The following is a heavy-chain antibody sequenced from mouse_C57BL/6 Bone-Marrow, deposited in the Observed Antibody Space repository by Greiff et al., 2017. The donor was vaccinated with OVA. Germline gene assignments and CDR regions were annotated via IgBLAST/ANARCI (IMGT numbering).Heavy chain of an antibody. J-gene: IGHJ4*01. CDR2: INPNNGGT. CDR3: ARFWMDY. Sequence: EVQLQQSGPELVKPGASVKISCKASGYTFTDYYMNWVKQSHGKSLEWIGDINPNNGGTSYNQKFKGKATLTVDKSSSTAYMELRSLTSEDSAVYYCARFWMDYWGQGTSVTVSS. V-gene: IGHV1-26*01. CDR1: GYTFTDYY.